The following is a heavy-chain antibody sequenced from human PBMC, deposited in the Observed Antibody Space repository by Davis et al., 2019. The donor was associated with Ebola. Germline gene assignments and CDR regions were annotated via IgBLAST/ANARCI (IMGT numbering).Heavy chain of an antibody. Sequence: GGSLRLSCAASGFTVSSNYMSWVRQAPGKGLEWVSVIYSGGSTYYADSVKGRFTISRENAKNSLYLQMNSLRAGDTAVYYCARGRNFGVFDYWGQGTLVTVSS. CDR3: ARGRNFGVFDY. CDR2: IYSGGST. V-gene: IGHV3-53*01. D-gene: IGHD3-10*01. CDR1: GFTVSSNY. J-gene: IGHJ4*02.